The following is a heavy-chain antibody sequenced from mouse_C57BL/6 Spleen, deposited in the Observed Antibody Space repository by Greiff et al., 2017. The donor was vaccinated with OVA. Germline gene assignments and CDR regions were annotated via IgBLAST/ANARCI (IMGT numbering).Heavy chain of an antibody. CDR1: GYTFTDYE. CDR2: IDPETGGT. Sequence: VQLQQSGAELVRPGASVTLSCKASGYTFTDYEMHWVKQTPVHGLEWIGAIDPETGGTAYNQKFKGKAILTADKSSSTAYMELRSLTSEDSAVYYCTDYHGSSWYFDVWGTGTTGTVSS. CDR3: TDYHGSSWYFDV. V-gene: IGHV1-15*01. D-gene: IGHD1-1*01. J-gene: IGHJ1*03.